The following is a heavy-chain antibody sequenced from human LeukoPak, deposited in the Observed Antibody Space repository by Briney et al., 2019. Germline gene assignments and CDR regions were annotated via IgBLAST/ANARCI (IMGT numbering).Heavy chain of an antibody. CDR1: GGSISSYY. D-gene: IGHD4-23*01. CDR3: ARTTVVAKYFDY. V-gene: IGHV4-59*06. J-gene: IGHJ4*02. CDR2: IYYSGST. Sequence: PSETLSLTCTVSGGSISSYYWSWIRQHPGKGLEWIGYIYYSGSTYYNPSLKSRVIISVDTSKNQFSLKLSSVTAADTAVYYCARTTVVAKYFDYWGQGTLVTVSS.